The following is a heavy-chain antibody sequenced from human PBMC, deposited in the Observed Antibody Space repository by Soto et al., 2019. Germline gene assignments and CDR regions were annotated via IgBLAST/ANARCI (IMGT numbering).Heavy chain of an antibody. V-gene: IGHV3-33*01. Sequence: PGGSLRLSCAASGFTFSSYGMHWVRQAPGKGLEWVSVICNDGRDKYYADTAKDRFTISRENSKNTLYLQMNSLRDEDTAVYYCARDGPPYDMLTGYPSGYYFDFWGQGTLVTVSS. CDR2: ICNDGRDK. CDR3: ARDGPPYDMLTGYPSGYYFDF. D-gene: IGHD3-9*01. J-gene: IGHJ4*03. CDR1: GFTFSSYG.